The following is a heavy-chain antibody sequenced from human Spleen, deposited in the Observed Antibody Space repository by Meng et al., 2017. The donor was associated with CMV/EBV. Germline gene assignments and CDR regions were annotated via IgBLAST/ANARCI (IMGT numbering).Heavy chain of an antibody. CDR1: GDSVSSNSAA. J-gene: IGHJ5*02. Sequence: SCAISGDSVSSNSAAWNWIRQSPSRGLEWLGRTYYRSKWYNDYAVSVKSRITINPDTSKNQFSLQLNSVTPEDTAVYYCARAGSYSGWGEGWFDPWGQGTLVTVSS. CDR2: TYYRSKWYN. V-gene: IGHV6-1*01. CDR3: ARAGSYSGWGEGWFDP. D-gene: IGHD6-19*01.